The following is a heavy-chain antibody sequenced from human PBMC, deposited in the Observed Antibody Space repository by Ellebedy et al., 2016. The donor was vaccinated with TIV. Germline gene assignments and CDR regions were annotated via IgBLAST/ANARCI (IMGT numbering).Heavy chain of an antibody. CDR3: AKESESTGTTYNWFDP. CDR1: GFTFSSYA. D-gene: IGHD1-1*01. J-gene: IGHJ5*02. V-gene: IGHV3-23*01. Sequence: GGSLRLSXAASGFTFSSYAMSWVRQAPGKGLEWVSAISGSGGSTYYADSVKGRFTISRDNSKNTLYLQMNSLRAEDTAVYYCAKESESTGTTYNWFDPWGQGTLVTVSS. CDR2: ISGSGGST.